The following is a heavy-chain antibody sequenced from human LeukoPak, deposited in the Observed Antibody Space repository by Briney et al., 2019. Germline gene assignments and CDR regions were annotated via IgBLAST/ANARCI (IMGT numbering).Heavy chain of an antibody. CDR2: IIPIFGTA. J-gene: IGHJ3*02. V-gene: IGHV1-69*01. Sequence: SSVKVSCKASGGTFSSYAISWVRQAPGQGLEWMGGIIPIFGTANYAQKFQGRVTITADESTSTAYMELSSLRPEDTAVYYCARDKGAEECGGSCYGRYDAFDIWGQGTMVTVSS. D-gene: IGHD2-15*01. CDR1: GGTFSSYA. CDR3: ARDKGAEECGGSCYGRYDAFDI.